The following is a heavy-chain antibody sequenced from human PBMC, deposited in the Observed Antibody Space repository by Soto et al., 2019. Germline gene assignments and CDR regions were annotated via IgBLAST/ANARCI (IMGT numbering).Heavy chain of an antibody. D-gene: IGHD1-26*01. CDR3: ARHRHPRGTVGATSPLDP. CDR2: HYSGGST. J-gene: IGHJ5*02. CDR1: GFSVSSNY. Sequence: GGSLRLSCAISGFSVSSNYLSWVRQAPGKGLEWVSVHYSGGSTYYADSVQGRFAISRDKSNNTLYLQMRRVRAEDTAVYFCARHRHPRGTVGATSPLDPWGQGTQVTVSS. V-gene: IGHV3-53*01.